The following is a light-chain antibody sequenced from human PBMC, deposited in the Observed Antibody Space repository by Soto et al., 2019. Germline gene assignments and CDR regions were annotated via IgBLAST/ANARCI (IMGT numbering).Light chain of an antibody. J-gene: IGKJ3*01. CDR2: GAS. V-gene: IGKV3-20*01. CDR3: QQYSKSPFT. Sequence: EIVLTQSPGTLSLSPGERATLSCRASQSVSSNNLAWYQQRPGQAPRVVIYGASTRATGIPERFSGSGSGRYFTLTISRLDPEDVAVYYCQQYSKSPFTFGPGTKVDIK. CDR1: QSVSSNN.